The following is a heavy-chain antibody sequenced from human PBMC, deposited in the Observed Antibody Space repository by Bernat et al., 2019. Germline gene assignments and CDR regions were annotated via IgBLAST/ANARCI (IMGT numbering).Heavy chain of an antibody. D-gene: IGHD2-2*01. J-gene: IGHJ4*02. Sequence: EVQLVESGGDLVQPGGSLRLSCAVSGFTFSTYWMHWVRQDPGKGLVWVSRVNGDGSSAAYAASVKGGFTISRDNAKNTRFLQMDSLRAEDTAVYYCARSLGGPYQFDHWGQGTLVTVSS. CDR2: VNGDGSSA. CDR1: GFTFSTYW. CDR3: ARSLGGPYQFDH. V-gene: IGHV3-74*01.